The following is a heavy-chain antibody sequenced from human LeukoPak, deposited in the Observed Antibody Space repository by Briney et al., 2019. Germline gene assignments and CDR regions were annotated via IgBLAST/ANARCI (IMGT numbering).Heavy chain of an antibody. D-gene: IGHD3-10*01. J-gene: IGHJ4*02. Sequence: GGSLRLSCAASGFTFSSYAMSWVRQAPGKGLEWVSAISGSGGSTYYADSVKGRFTISRDNSKNTLYLQMNSLRAEDTAVYCCAKVLFYYGSEDYWGQGTLVTVSS. V-gene: IGHV3-23*01. CDR2: ISGSGGST. CDR3: AKVLFYYGSEDY. CDR1: GFTFSSYA.